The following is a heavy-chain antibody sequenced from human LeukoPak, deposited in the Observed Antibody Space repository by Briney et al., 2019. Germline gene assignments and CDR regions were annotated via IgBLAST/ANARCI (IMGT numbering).Heavy chain of an antibody. CDR2: IKQDGSEK. Sequence: PGGSLRLSCAASGFTFSSYWMSWVRQAPGKGLEWVANIKQDGSEKYYVDSVKGRFTISRDNAKNSLYLQMNSLRAEDTALYYCAREVVAAVREAHYWGQGTLVTVSS. D-gene: IGHD6-25*01. CDR1: GFTFSSYW. V-gene: IGHV3-7*03. CDR3: AREVVAAVREAHY. J-gene: IGHJ4*02.